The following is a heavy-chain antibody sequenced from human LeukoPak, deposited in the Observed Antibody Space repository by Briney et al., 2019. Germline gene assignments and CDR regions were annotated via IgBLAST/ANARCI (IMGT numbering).Heavy chain of an antibody. D-gene: IGHD5-18*01. CDR2: INPNSGDT. V-gene: IGHV1-2*06. CDR1: GYTFSGYY. Sequence: ASVKVSCKASGYTFSGYYMHWVRQAPGQGLEWMGRINPNSGDTNYAQKFQGRVTMTRDTSISTAYMELSRLRSDDTAVYYCARATAMAAKALGYWGQGTLVTVSS. J-gene: IGHJ4*02. CDR3: ARATAMAAKALGY.